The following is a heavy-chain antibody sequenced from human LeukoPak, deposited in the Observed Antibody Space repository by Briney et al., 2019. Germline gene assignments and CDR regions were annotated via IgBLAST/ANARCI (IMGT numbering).Heavy chain of an antibody. Sequence: GGSLRLSCGASGFTVSSNYMSWVRQAPGKGLEWVSIIYSSGHTYYADSVKGRFTISRDNSKNTLYLQMNSLSAEDMAVYYCARRLSSSWSFDCWGQGTLVTASS. CDR2: IYSSGHT. D-gene: IGHD6-13*01. V-gene: IGHV3-66*01. CDR3: ARRLSSSWSFDC. J-gene: IGHJ4*02. CDR1: GFTVSSNY.